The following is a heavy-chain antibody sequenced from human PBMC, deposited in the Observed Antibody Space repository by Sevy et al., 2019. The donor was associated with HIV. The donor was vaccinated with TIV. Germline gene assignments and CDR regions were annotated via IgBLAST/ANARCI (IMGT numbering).Heavy chain of an antibody. D-gene: IGHD4-17*01. CDR3: ATRKTMVTMRDVET. J-gene: IGHJ5*02. CDR1: GYTLTELS. V-gene: IGHV1-24*01. Sequence: ASVKVSCKVSGYTLTELSMHWVRQAPGKGLEWMGGFDPEDGETIYAQKFQGRVTMTEDTSTDTAYMELSSLRSEDTAVYYCATRKTMVTMRDVETWGQGTLVTVSS. CDR2: FDPEDGET.